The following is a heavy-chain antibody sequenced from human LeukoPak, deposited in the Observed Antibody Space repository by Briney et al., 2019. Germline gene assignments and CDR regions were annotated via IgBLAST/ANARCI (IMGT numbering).Heavy chain of an antibody. V-gene: IGHV3-21*01. CDR3: ARGPYSSSWGFFDY. CDR2: ISSSSSYI. D-gene: IGHD6-6*01. J-gene: IGHJ4*02. CDR1: GVAFRSYS. Sequence: PGGSLRLSCAASGVAFRSYSMNWVRQAPGKGLEWVSSISSSSSYIYYADSVKGRFTISRDNAKNSLYLQMNSLRAEDTAVYYCARGPYSSSWGFFDYWGQGTLVTVSS.